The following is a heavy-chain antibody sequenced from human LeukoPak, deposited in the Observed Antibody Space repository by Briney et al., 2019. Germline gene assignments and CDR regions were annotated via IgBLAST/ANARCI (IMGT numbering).Heavy chain of an antibody. D-gene: IGHD6-19*01. CDR1: GFTFSSYG. J-gene: IGHJ4*02. V-gene: IGHV3-30*03. CDR2: ISYDGSNK. Sequence: PGRSLRLSCAASGFTFSSYGMHWVRQAPGKGLEWVAVISYDGSNKYYADSVKGRFTISRDNSKNTLYLQMNSLRAEDTAVYYCARDATPQYSSGWVFFDYWGQGTLVTVSS. CDR3: ARDATPQYSSGWVFFDY.